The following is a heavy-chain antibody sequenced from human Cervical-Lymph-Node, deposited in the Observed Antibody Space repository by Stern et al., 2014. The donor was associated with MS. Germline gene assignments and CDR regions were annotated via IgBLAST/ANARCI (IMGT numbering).Heavy chain of an antibody. Sequence: VQLVESGAEVKKPGASVKVSCKASGTSFTAYLVHWVRQAPGQGLEWMGWINPNSGVKNYAQKFEDRVTMTRDTSISTAYMELSSLISDDTAVYYCATWRYSSSWSRWGQGTLVTVSS. CDR3: ATWRYSSSWSR. D-gene: IGHD6-13*01. CDR2: INPNSGVK. J-gene: IGHJ4*02. V-gene: IGHV1-2*02. CDR1: GTSFTAYL.